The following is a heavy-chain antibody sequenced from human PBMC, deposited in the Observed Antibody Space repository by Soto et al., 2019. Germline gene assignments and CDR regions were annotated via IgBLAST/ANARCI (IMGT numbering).Heavy chain of an antibody. D-gene: IGHD2-21*01. CDR3: AREGYGGEAPFDF. CDR1: GFTFRSHG. J-gene: IGHJ4*02. CDR2: IWYDGSHQ. Sequence: QLKLVESGGGVVQPGRSLRLSCAASGFTFRSHGMHWVRQAPGKGLEWVAVIWYDGSHQYYGDFVKGRFTISRDNSKDTLYLQMNSLRAEDTAIYYCAREGYGGEAPFDFWGQGTLVTVSS. V-gene: IGHV3-33*01.